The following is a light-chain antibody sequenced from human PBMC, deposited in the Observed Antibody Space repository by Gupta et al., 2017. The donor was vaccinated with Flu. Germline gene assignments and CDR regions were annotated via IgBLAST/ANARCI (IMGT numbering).Light chain of an antibody. J-gene: IGKJ1*01. CDR2: AAS. Sequence: PSSLSASVGDRVTITCRASQSISTYLNWYQQKPGKAPKLLIYAASSLQSGVPSRFSGSGSGTDFTLTISSLQLEDFATYYCQQSYSTPRTFGQGTKVEIK. CDR3: QQSYSTPRT. CDR1: QSISTY. V-gene: IGKV1-39*01.